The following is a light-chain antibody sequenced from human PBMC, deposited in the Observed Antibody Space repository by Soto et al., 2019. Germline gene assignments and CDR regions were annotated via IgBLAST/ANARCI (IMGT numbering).Light chain of an antibody. CDR1: QSVACN. V-gene: IGKV3-15*01. Sequence: EIVMTKSPASLSVSPGDGATLSCRASQSVACNVSFYQQKPGQGPRLLIHGASTRAVGVPARFSGSGSGTDFTLTISSLQSEDFAVYYCQQYHNWPPQYTFGQGTKLQIK. J-gene: IGKJ2*01. CDR2: GAS. CDR3: QQYHNWPPQYT.